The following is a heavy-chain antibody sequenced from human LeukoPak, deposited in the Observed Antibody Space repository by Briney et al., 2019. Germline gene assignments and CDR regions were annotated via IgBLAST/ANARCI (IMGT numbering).Heavy chain of an antibody. CDR1: GASISGSGYY. J-gene: IGHJ4*02. CDR2: IYYSGST. D-gene: IGHD5-24*01. CDR3: ARGWLEQLFDS. V-gene: IGHV4-39*07. Sequence: PSETLSLTCAVSGASISGSGYYWGWIRQPPGKGLEWIGNIYYSGSTYYNASLQSRVTISIDMSKNEFSLNLNSVTAADTAVYYCARGWLEQLFDSWGQGTLVTVSS.